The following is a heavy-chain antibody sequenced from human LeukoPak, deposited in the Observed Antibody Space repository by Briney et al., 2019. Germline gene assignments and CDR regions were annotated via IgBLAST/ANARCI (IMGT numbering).Heavy chain of an antibody. CDR2: INPNSGGT. V-gene: IGHV1-2*02. CDR1: GYTFTGYY. CDR3: ARVPIGRYCSGGSCSDFSDY. Sequence: GASVKVSCKASGYTFTGYYMHWVRQAPGQGLEWMGWINPNSGGTNYAQKFQGRVTMTRDTSISTAYMELSRLRSDDTAVYYCARVPIGRYCSGGSCSDFSDYWDQGTLVTVSS. J-gene: IGHJ4*02. D-gene: IGHD2-15*01.